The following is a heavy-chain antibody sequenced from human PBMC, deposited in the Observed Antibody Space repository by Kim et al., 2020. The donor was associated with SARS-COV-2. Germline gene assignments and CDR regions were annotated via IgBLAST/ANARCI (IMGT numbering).Heavy chain of an antibody. D-gene: IGHD6-13*01. J-gene: IGHJ5*02. CDR2: MNPNSGNT. Sequence: ASVKVSCKASGYTFTSYDINWVRQATGQGLEWMGWMNPNSGNTGYAQKFQGRVTMTRNTSISTAYMELSSLRSEDTAVYYCARAPHRYSSSWGGIDPWGQGTLVTVSS. V-gene: IGHV1-8*01. CDR3: ARAPHRYSSSWGGIDP. CDR1: GYTFTSYD.